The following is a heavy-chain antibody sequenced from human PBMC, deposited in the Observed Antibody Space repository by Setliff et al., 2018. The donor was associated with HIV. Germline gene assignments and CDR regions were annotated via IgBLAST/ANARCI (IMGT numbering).Heavy chain of an antibody. CDR1: GLNFIDAW. D-gene: IGHD2-21*01. Sequence: LSLSCTVSGLNFIDAWMSWVRQAPGKGLEWVGRIKGKSAGGTTDYAAPVKGRFTISRDDSKNTLYLQMNSLKTEDTAVYYCTTGTRLVDWGQGALVTVSS. J-gene: IGHJ4*02. CDR3: TTGTRLVD. V-gene: IGHV3-15*01. CDR2: IKGKSAGGTT.